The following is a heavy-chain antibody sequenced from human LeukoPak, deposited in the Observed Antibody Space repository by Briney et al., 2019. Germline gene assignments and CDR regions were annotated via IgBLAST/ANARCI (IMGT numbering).Heavy chain of an antibody. V-gene: IGHV3-11*04. J-gene: IGHJ4*02. Sequence: PGGSLRLSCAASGFTFDDYYMTWIRQAPGTGLEWITSISASGGMFFYADSVKGRFTVSRDNVKNTLYPQLNSLRVDDTAVYYCARDGASTVDFDYWGQGTLVSVSS. CDR2: ISASGGMF. CDR3: ARDGASTVDFDY. CDR1: GFTFDDYY. D-gene: IGHD4-23*01.